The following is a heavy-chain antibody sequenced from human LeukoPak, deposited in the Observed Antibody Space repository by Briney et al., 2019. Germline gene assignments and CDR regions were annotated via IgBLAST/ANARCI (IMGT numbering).Heavy chain of an antibody. CDR2: MNPNSGNT. D-gene: IGHD4-17*01. V-gene: IGHV1-8*03. Sequence: ASVKVSCKASGYTFTSYDIHWVRQATGQGLEWMGWMNPNSGNTGYAQKFQGRVTITRNTSISTAYMELSSLRSEDTAVYYCASVGDYGYFDYWGQGTLVTVSS. CDR3: ASVGDYGYFDY. CDR1: GYTFTSYD. J-gene: IGHJ4*02.